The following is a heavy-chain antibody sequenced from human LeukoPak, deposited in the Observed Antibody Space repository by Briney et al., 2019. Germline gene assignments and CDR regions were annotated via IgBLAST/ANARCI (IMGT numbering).Heavy chain of an antibody. J-gene: IGHJ5*02. CDR2: SNPNSGGT. CDR1: GYTFTSYY. CDR3: ARGGVGARYCGSTRCYRGHWFDP. D-gene: IGHD2-2*02. Sequence: ASVKVSCKSSGYTFTSYYMHWVRQAPGQGLELMGWSNPNSGGTNYAQNFQGRVTMTRDTSIDTVYMELSRLRSDDTAVYYCARGGVGARYCGSTRCYRGHWFDPWGQGTLVTVSS. V-gene: IGHV1-2*02.